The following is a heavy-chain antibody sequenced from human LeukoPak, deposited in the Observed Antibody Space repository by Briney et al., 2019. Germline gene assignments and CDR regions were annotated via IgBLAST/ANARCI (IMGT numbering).Heavy chain of an antibody. V-gene: IGHV4-61*01. CDR2: IYYSGST. CDR1: GGSFSSGSYY. CDR3: ARFGSLREPTHDY. Sequence: SETLSLTCTVSGGSFSSGSYYWSWIRQPPGKGLEWIGYIYYSGSTNYSPSLKSRVTMSVDTSKNQFSLKLSSVTAADTAVYYCARFGSLREPTHDYWGQGTLVTVSS. D-gene: IGHD3-16*01. J-gene: IGHJ4*02.